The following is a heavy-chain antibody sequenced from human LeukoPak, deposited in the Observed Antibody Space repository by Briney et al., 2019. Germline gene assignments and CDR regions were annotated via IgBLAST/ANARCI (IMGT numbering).Heavy chain of an antibody. CDR3: ARDPKYSNSWFFDY. Sequence: GGSLRLSCAASGFTFSGYGMHWVRRAPGKGLEWVAVISYDGRTKYYADSVKGRFTISRDNSKNTLYLQMNSLRAEDTAVYYCARDPKYSNSWFFDYWGQGTLVTVSS. V-gene: IGHV3-30*03. CDR2: ISYDGRTK. J-gene: IGHJ4*02. CDR1: GFTFSGYG. D-gene: IGHD6-13*01.